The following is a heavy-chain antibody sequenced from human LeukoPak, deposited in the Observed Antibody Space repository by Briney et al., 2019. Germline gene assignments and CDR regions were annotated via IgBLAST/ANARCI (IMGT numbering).Heavy chain of an antibody. V-gene: IGHV3-21*04. CDR3: ASSVAGTYYYYGMDV. Sequence: KAGGSLRLSCAASGFTFSSYSMNWVRQAPGKGLEWVSSTSSSSSYIYYADSVKGRFTISRDNAKNSLYLQMNSLRAEDTAVYYCASSVAGTYYYYGMDVWGQGTTVTVSS. CDR2: TSSSSSYI. CDR1: GFTFSSYS. J-gene: IGHJ6*02. D-gene: IGHD6-19*01.